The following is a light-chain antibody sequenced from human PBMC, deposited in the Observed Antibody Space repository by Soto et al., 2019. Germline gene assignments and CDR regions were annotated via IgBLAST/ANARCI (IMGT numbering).Light chain of an antibody. V-gene: IGKV1-8*01. Sequence: AIRMTQSPSSLSASTGDRVTITCRASQGISSYLAWYQQKPGKAPKLLIYAASTLQSGVPSRFSGSGSGTDFTLTISCLQSEDFATYYCHHYNTYSTFGQGTRVDVK. CDR1: QGISSY. J-gene: IGKJ1*01. CDR2: AAS. CDR3: HHYNTYST.